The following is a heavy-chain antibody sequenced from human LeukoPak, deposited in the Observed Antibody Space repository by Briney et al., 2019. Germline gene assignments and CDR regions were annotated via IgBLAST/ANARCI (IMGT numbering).Heavy chain of an antibody. D-gene: IGHD3-22*01. CDR2: IYCSGST. CDR3: ARVLAARTPENYYDSSGYPF. CDR1: GGSISSSSYY. J-gene: IGHJ4*02. Sequence: SETLSLTCTVSGGSISSSSYYWGWIRQPPGKGLEWIGSIYCSGSTYYNPSLKSRVTISVDTSKNQFSLKLSSVTAADTAVYYCARVLAARTPENYYDSSGYPFWGQGTLVTVSS. V-gene: IGHV4-39*07.